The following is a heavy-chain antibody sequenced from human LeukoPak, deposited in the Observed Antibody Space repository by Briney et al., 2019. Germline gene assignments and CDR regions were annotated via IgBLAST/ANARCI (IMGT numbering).Heavy chain of an antibody. J-gene: IGHJ4*02. Sequence: GGSLRLSCAASGFTFSNYAMNWVRQAPGKGLEWVSAISGSDGRTYYADSVKGRFTISRDNSKNTLCLQVNSLRADDTAVYYCAKERGRFGESYYFDLWGQGTLVTVSS. CDR3: AKERGRFGESYYFDL. CDR1: GFTFSNYA. CDR2: ISGSDGRT. V-gene: IGHV3-23*01. D-gene: IGHD3-10*01.